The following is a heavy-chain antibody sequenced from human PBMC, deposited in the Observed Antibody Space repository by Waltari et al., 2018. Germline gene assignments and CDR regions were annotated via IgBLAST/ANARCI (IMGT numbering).Heavy chain of an antibody. CDR2: ISYDGSNK. CDR3: AKPLGYCSGGSCYPGFGYYYMDV. J-gene: IGHJ6*03. V-gene: IGHV3-30*18. D-gene: IGHD2-15*01. CDR1: GFTFSSYG. Sequence: QVQLVESGGGVVQPGRSLRLSCAASGFTFSSYGMHWVRQAPRKGLEWAAVISYDGSNKYYADAVKGQLTISRDNSKNTLYRQRNSLRAEDTAVYYGAKPLGYCSGGSCYPGFGYYYMDVWGKGTTVTVSS.